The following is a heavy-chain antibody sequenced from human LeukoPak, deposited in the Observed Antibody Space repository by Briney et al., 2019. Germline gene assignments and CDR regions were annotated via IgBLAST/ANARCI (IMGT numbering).Heavy chain of an antibody. Sequence: PGGSLRLSCAASGFTFSSYTMNWVRQAPGKGLEWVSSISSSSSYIYYADSAKGRFTISRDNAKNSLFLQINSLRAEDTAVYYCASSQGYNPLFNYWGQGTLVTVSS. J-gene: IGHJ4*02. CDR1: GFTFSSYT. CDR3: ASSQGYNPLFNY. V-gene: IGHV3-21*01. CDR2: ISSSSSYI. D-gene: IGHD5-24*01.